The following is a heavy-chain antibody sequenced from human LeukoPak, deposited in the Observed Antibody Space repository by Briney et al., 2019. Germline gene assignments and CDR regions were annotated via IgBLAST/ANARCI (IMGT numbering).Heavy chain of an antibody. CDR2: ISSGSSTI. J-gene: IGHJ5*02. D-gene: IGHD3-3*01. CDR3: AKSILEWSDNWFDP. V-gene: IGHV3-48*01. CDR1: GFTFSSYS. Sequence: GGSLRLSCAASGFTFSSYSMNWVRQAPGKGLEWVSYISSGSSTIYYAGSVKGRFTISRDNAKNSLYLQMNSLRAEDTAVYYCAKSILEWSDNWFDPWGQGTLVTVSS.